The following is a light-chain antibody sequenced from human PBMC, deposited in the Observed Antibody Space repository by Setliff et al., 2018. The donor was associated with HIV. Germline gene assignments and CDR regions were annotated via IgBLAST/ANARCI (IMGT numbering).Light chain of an antibody. Sequence: QSVLTQPASISGSPGQSITISCAGTSRDIGTYDFVSWYQQHPGKAPKLLIYDVSDRPSGVSDRFSGPKSGNTASLTISGLQTEDEADYYCSSYTKTSTLLFGTGTKVTVL. V-gene: IGLV2-14*03. CDR2: DVS. CDR3: SSYTKTSTLL. CDR1: SRDIGTYDF. J-gene: IGLJ1*01.